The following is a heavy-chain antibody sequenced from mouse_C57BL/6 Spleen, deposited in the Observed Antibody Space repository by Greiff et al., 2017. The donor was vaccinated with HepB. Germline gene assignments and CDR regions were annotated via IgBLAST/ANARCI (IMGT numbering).Heavy chain of an antibody. CDR2: ISSGGSYT. Sequence: EVKLMESGGDLVKPGGSLKLSCAASGFTFSSYGMSWVRQTPDKRLEWVATISSGGSYTYYPDSVKGRFTISRDNAKNTLYLQMSSLKSEDTAMYYCAGGGYDYLFDYWGQGTTLTVSS. CDR3: AGGGYDYLFDY. J-gene: IGHJ2*01. CDR1: GFTFSSYG. D-gene: IGHD2-4*01. V-gene: IGHV5-6*01.